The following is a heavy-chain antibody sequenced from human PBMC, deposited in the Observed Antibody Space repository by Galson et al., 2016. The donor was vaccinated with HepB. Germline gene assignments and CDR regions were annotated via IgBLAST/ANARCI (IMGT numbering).Heavy chain of an antibody. V-gene: IGHV1-69*06. CDR2: IIPFFGTA. J-gene: IGHJ5*02. D-gene: IGHD2-15*01. CDR1: GGTFSRNA. CDR3: ARAGSWTPEDLPNWFDP. Sequence: SVKVSCKASGGTFSRNAIIWVRQAPGQGLEWMGGIIPFFGTANYAPKFTGTVTITADKSTNTAYLELSSLRSEDTAVLFCARAGSWTPEDLPNWFDPWGQGTLVAVSS.